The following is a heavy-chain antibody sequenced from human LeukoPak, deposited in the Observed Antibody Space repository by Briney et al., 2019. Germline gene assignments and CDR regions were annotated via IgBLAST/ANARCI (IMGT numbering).Heavy chain of an antibody. CDR2: IYYTGTT. Sequence: SETLSLTCTVSGGSISGTYYWSRIRQPPRKGLEWIGYIYYTGTTDSNPSLKSRVTISLDTSKNQFSLNLSSVTAADTAVYYCARRWVYDKRAFDAWGQGTMVTVSS. V-gene: IGHV4-59*08. D-gene: IGHD3-16*01. J-gene: IGHJ3*01. CDR3: ARRWVYDKRAFDA. CDR1: GGSISGTYY.